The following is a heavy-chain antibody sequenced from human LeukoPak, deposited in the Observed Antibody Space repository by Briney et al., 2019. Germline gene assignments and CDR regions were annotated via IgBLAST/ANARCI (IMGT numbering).Heavy chain of an antibody. V-gene: IGHV3-21*01. CDR1: GFIFSSYI. J-gene: IGHJ4*02. Sequence: GGSLRLSCAASGFIFSSYIMNWVRQAPGKGLEWVSSISSSSSYIYYADSVKGRFTISRDNAKNSLYLQMNSLRAEDTAVYYCARDKSYGGNLGVDYWGQGTLVTVSS. CDR2: ISSSSSYI. CDR3: ARDKSYGGNLGVDY. D-gene: IGHD4-23*01.